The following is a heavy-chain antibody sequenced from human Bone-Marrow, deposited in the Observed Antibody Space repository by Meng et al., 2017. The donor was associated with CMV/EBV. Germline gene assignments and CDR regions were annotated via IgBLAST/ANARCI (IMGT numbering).Heavy chain of an antibody. CDR3: TTVVRYYYYGMDV. J-gene: IGHJ6*02. D-gene: IGHD6-6*01. CDR1: GGSISSSSYY. CDR2: IKSKTDGGTT. Sequence: GGSLRLSCTVSGGSISSSSYYWGWVRQAPGKGLEWVGRIKSKTDGGTTDYAAPVKGRFTISRDDSKNTLYLQMNSLKTEDTAVYYCTTVVRYYYYGMDVWGQGTTVTVSS. V-gene: IGHV3-15*01.